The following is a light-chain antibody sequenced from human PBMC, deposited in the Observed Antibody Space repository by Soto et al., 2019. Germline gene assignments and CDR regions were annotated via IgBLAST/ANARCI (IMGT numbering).Light chain of an antibody. CDR2: GAS. CDR3: QQHGTSPYT. Sequence: EVVLTQSPNTLSLSPGERATLSCWASQSLRSSYLARYQRKPGQAPRLLMFGASRRATGIPDRFNGSGSGTDFILTISRLEPEDVAVYYCQQHGTSPYTFGQGTVLEIK. CDR1: QSLRSSY. J-gene: IGKJ2*01. V-gene: IGKV3-20*01.